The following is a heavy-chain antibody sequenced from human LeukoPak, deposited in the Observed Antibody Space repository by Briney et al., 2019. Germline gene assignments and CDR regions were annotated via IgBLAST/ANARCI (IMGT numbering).Heavy chain of an antibody. CDR1: GLTFSSYA. J-gene: IGHJ4*02. D-gene: IGHD6-13*01. V-gene: IGHV3-23*01. Sequence: GGSLRLSCAASGLTFSSYAMSWVRQAPGKGLEWVSAISGSGGSTYYADSVKGRFTISRDNSKNTLYLQMKSLGGDDTALYYCAKCWRVVSGNWYLSFDSWGQGTLVTVSS. CDR3: AKCWRVVSGNWYLSFDS. CDR2: ISGSGGST.